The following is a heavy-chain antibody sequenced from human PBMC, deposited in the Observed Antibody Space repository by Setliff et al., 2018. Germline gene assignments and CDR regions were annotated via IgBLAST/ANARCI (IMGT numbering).Heavy chain of an antibody. D-gene: IGHD2-15*01. Sequence: PGGSLRLSCAASGFTFSNDWMSWVRQAPGKGLEWIGHIKSKTDCETTDYAAPVKGRFTISRDESKDTVVLQMNSLKTEDTGTYYCSTGSDGWWGQGTLVT. CDR2: IKSKTDCETT. CDR3: STGSDGW. V-gene: IGHV3-15*01. CDR1: GFTFSNDW. J-gene: IGHJ4*02.